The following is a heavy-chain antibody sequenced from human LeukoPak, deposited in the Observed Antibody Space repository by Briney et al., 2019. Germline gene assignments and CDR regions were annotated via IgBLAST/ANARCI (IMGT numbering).Heavy chain of an antibody. D-gene: IGHD6-19*01. CDR3: ARLYSSGWYII. V-gene: IGHV3-48*03. J-gene: IGHJ4*02. CDR1: GFTFSSYE. CDR2: ISSSGSTI. Sequence: GGSLRLSCAASGFTFSSYEMNWVRQAPGKGLEWVSYISSSGSTIYYADSVKGRFTISRDNAKNSLYLQMNSLRAEDTAVYYCARLYSSGWYIIWGQGTLVTVSS.